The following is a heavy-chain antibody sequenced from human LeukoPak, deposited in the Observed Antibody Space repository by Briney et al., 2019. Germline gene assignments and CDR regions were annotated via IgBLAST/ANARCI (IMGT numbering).Heavy chain of an antibody. CDR2: INHSGSA. J-gene: IGHJ5*02. Sequence: PSETLSLTCAVYGGSFSGYYWSWIRQPPGKGLEWIGEINHSGSANYNPSLMSRVTISLDTSKNHFSLNLSSVTAADTAVYYCARVLGYSSSSYIWFDPWGQGTLVTVSS. CDR3: ARVLGYSSSSYIWFDP. D-gene: IGHD6-6*01. V-gene: IGHV4-34*01. CDR1: GGSFSGYY.